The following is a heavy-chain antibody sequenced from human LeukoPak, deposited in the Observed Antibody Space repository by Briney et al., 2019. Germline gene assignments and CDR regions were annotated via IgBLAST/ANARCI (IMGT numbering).Heavy chain of an antibody. V-gene: IGHV4-61*01. D-gene: IGHD4-23*01. CDR2: IYDSGST. CDR3: ARERWFDI. Sequence: QPSETLSLTCTVSGGSISSSNFYWGWIRQPPGKGLEWIGYIYDSGSTNYNPSLKSRVTISVDTSMNQFSLKLSSVTAADTAVYYCARERWFDIWGQGTMVTVSS. CDR1: GGSISSSNFY. J-gene: IGHJ3*02.